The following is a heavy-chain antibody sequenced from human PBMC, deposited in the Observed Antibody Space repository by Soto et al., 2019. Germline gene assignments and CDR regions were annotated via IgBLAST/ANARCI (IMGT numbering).Heavy chain of an antibody. V-gene: IGHV3-23*01. CDR1: GFIFSHYA. D-gene: IGHD3-9*01. Sequence: EVQLLESGGGLVQHGGSLRLSCAASGFIFSHYAINWVRQAQGKGLECVSAVGGNGLDTYYAASVKGRFTISRDNSQSTLNLQMNSLRDEDTAGYYCAGRTGYPFDYWGQGTLVPVPS. CDR3: AGRTGYPFDY. J-gene: IGHJ4*02. CDR2: VGGNGLDT.